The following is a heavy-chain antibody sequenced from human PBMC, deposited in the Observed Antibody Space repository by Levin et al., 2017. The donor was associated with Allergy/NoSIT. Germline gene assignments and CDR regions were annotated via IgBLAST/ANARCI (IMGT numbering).Heavy chain of an antibody. CDR1: GFTFSSYW. CDR2: IKYDGSET. D-gene: IGHD3-22*01. V-gene: IGHV3-7*01. J-gene: IGHJ5*02. CDR3: ARGDYFDRRFDP. Sequence: PGGSLRLSCAASGFTFSSYWMNWVRQAPGKGLEWVADIKYDGSETYYVDSGKGRFTISRDNAKNSLYLQMNSLRAEDTAVYYCARGDYFDRRFDPWGQGTLVTVSS.